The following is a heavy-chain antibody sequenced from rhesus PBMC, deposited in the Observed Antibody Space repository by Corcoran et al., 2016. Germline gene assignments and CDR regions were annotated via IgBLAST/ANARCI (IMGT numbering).Heavy chain of an antibody. Sequence: QVQLQESGPGVVKPSETLSLTCAVSGGSISSGYDWSWIRQPPGKGREWIGYIYGSSGSTNYNPSLKNRVTISKDASKNQFSLKLSSVTAADTAVYYCARGHHYYSGSYSFDFWGQGLRVTVSS. CDR1: GGSISSGYD. D-gene: IGHD3-16*01. J-gene: IGHJ3*01. CDR3: ARGHHYYSGSYSFDF. CDR2: IYGSSGST. V-gene: IGHV4-76*01.